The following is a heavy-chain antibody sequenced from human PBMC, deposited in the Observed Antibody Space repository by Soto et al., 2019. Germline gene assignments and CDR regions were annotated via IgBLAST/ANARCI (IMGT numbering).Heavy chain of an antibody. J-gene: IGHJ4*02. CDR1: GGSISSFY. Sequence: LSLTCTVSGGSISSFYWGWIRQPPGKGLEWIGYIYYSGSTNYNPSPKSRVTISMDTSKNQFSLKLNSVTAADTAMYYCARNGYNWNDYPDYWGQGTLVTVSS. V-gene: IGHV4-59*01. D-gene: IGHD1-20*01. CDR2: IYYSGST. CDR3: ARNGYNWNDYPDY.